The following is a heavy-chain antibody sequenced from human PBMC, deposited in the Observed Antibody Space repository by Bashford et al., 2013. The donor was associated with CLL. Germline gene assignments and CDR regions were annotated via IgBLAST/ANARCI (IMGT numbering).Heavy chain of an antibody. CDR2: ISSSSSI. V-gene: IGHV3-21*01. Sequence: GGSLRLSCTASGFTFTTYSMNWVRQAPGKGLEWVSFISSSSSIYYADSVRGRFTISRDNAKNSLYLQMNSLRAEDTAVYYCASDRNGMDVWGQGTTVTVSS. J-gene: IGHJ6*02. CDR3: ASDRNGMDV. CDR1: GFTFTTYS.